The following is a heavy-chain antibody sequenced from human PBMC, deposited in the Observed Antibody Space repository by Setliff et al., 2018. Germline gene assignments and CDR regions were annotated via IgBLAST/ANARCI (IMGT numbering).Heavy chain of an antibody. CDR2: IRHDGNNK. V-gene: IGHV3-30*02. D-gene: IGHD3-22*01. J-gene: IGHJ4*02. CDR3: AKELIEVMMTGLEF. CDR1: GFIFSNYG. Sequence: PGGSLRLSCAASGFIFSNYGMHWVRQAPGKGLEWVAFIRHDGNNKYYKDSARGRFTLSRDNSKNTVYLLMNSLRPEDTAVYYCAKELIEVMMTGLEFWGQGSMVTVSS.